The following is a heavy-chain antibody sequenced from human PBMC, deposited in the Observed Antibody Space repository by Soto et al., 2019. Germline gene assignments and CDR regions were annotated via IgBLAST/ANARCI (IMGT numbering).Heavy chain of an antibody. D-gene: IGHD1-7*01. Sequence: EVQLVESGGGLVQPGGSLRLSCAASGFTFSDHYMDWVRQAPGKGLEWVGRTRNKANSYTTEYAASVKGRFTISRDDSKKSLYLQMNSQKNEDTAVDYCARVVQTWNYGYYYYYGMDVWGQGTTVTVSS. CDR2: TRNKANSYTT. CDR3: ARVVQTWNYGYYYYYGMDV. J-gene: IGHJ6*02. V-gene: IGHV3-72*01. CDR1: GFTFSDHY.